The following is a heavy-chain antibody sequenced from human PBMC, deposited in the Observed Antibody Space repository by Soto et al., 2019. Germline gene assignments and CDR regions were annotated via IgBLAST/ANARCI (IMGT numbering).Heavy chain of an antibody. V-gene: IGHV3-23*01. Sequence: EGSLRLSCAASGFTFSSHAISWVRQTPGKGLEWVSAISGSGGGTYYADSVKGRFTISRDTSKNTLYLQMNSLRAEDTAVYFCATDYYGMDVWGQGTTVTVSS. CDR2: ISGSGGGT. CDR1: GFTFSSHA. CDR3: ATDYYGMDV. J-gene: IGHJ6*02.